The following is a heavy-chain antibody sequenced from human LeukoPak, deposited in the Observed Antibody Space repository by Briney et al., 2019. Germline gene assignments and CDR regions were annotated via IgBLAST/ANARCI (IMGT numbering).Heavy chain of an antibody. D-gene: IGHD3-10*01. V-gene: IGHV1-18*01. CDR1: GYTFTSYG. CDR3: AREGGVITLNDN. CDR2: ISAYNGNT. Sequence: ASVNVSCLASGYTFTSYGMNWVRQAPGQGLDWMGWISAYNGNTNYAQELQGRVTMTTDTSTSTAYMELRSLRSDDTAVYYCAREGGVITLNDNWGQGTLVTVSS. J-gene: IGHJ4*02.